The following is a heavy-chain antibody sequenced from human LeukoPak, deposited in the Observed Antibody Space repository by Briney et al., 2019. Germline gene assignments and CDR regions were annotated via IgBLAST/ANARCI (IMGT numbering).Heavy chain of an antibody. CDR1: GFSLSTSGVR. CDR3: AHSRDDGLFDY. D-gene: IGHD2-8*01. CDR2: IYWDDDK. Sequence: SGPTLVNPPQTLTLTRTFSGFSLSTSGVRVGWIRQPPAKALEWLALIYWDDDKRYSPSLKSRLTITKNTSKNHVFITMTNMDPVDTATYYCAHSRDDGLFDYWGQGTLVTVSS. V-gene: IGHV2-5*02. J-gene: IGHJ4*02.